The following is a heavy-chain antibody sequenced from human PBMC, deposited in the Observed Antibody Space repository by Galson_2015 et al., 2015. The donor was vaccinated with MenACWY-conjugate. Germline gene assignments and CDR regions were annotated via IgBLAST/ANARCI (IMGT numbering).Heavy chain of an antibody. D-gene: IGHD1-1*01. V-gene: IGHV3-73*01. CDR2: IRSKANSYAT. CDR1: GFTFSGSA. J-gene: IGHJ4*02. Sequence: SLRLSCAASGFTFSGSAMHWVRQASGKGLEWVGRIRSKANSYATAYAASVKGRFTISRDDSKNTAYLQMNSLKTEDTAVYYCTRHLGNWNDVFDYWGQGTLVTVSS. CDR3: TRHLGNWNDVFDY.